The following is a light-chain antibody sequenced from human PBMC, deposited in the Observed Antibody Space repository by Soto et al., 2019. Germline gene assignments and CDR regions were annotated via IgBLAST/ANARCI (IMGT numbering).Light chain of an antibody. Sequence: DIQMTQSPSSLSASVGDTVTISCRASETINNYLSWYQHKPGKAPNLLVYVTSILQSGVPSRFSGSGSGTNFTLTINTLQPEDFATYYCQQSLTSPGTFGQGTKVDI. CDR1: ETINNY. J-gene: IGKJ1*01. CDR2: VTS. CDR3: QQSLTSPGT. V-gene: IGKV1-39*01.